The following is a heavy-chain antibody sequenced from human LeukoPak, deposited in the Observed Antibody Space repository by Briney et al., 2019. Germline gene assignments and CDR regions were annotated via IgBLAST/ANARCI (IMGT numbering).Heavy chain of an antibody. V-gene: IGHV4-61*05. Sequence: PSETLSLTCTVSGGSISSSSYYWSWIRQPPGKGLEWIGYIYYSGSTNYNPSLKSRVTISVDTSKNQFSLKLSSVTAADTAVYYCARMVRGVIRWFDPWGQGTLVTVSS. J-gene: IGHJ5*02. CDR1: GGSISSSSYY. D-gene: IGHD3-10*01. CDR2: IYYSGST. CDR3: ARMVRGVIRWFDP.